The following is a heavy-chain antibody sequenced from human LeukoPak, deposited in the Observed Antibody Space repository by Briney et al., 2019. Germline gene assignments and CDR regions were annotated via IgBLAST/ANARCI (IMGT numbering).Heavy chain of an antibody. Sequence: GGSLRLSCAASGFTFDDYAMHWVRQAPGKGLEWVSGISWNSGSIGYADSVKGRFTISRDNAKNSLYLQMNSLRAEDTALYYCAKGDSSDKFNSFDRWGQGTLVTVSS. CDR2: ISWNSGSI. V-gene: IGHV3-9*01. CDR3: AKGDSSDKFNSFDR. J-gene: IGHJ5*02. D-gene: IGHD3-22*01. CDR1: GFTFDDYA.